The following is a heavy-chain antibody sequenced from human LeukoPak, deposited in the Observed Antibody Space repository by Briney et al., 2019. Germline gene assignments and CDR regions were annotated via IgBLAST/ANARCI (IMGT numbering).Heavy chain of an antibody. J-gene: IGHJ4*02. CDR1: GGSITTYY. D-gene: IGHD5-18*01. CDR2: IYYTGST. Sequence: PSETLSLTCTVSGGSITTYYWSWIRQPPGKGLEWIAYIYYTGSTNYDPSLKGRVTISVDTSKNQFSLKLSSVTAADTAVYYCARTDRLVGYTYGYFDYWGQGTLVTVSS. CDR3: ARTDRLVGYTYGYFDY. V-gene: IGHV4-59*12.